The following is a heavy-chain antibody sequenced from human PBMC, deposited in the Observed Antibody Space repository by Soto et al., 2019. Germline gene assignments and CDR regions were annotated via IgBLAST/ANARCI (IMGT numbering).Heavy chain of an antibody. CDR1: GFTFNNYG. J-gene: IGHJ3*01. CDR2: ISNDGSYK. D-gene: IGHD6-13*01. CDR3: AKDQGIAASHGID. Sequence: QVQLVESGGGVVQPGRSLRLSCAASGFTFNNYGMHWVRQAPGKGLEWVATISNDGSYKNYADAVKGRLTISRDNSQNTVYLPMTSLRADETAVYYCAKDQGIAASHGIDWGQGTMVTVSS. V-gene: IGHV3-30*18.